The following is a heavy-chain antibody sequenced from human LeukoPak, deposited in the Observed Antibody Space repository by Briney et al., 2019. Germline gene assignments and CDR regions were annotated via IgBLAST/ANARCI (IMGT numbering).Heavy chain of an antibody. Sequence: ASVKVSCKASGYTFTGYYMHWVRQAPGQGLEWMGIINPSGGSTSYAQKFQGRVTMTRDTSTSTVYMELSSLRSEDTAVYYCATCGLAAALDYWGQGTLVTVSS. J-gene: IGHJ4*02. D-gene: IGHD6-13*01. CDR3: ATCGLAAALDY. V-gene: IGHV1-46*01. CDR1: GYTFTGYY. CDR2: INPSGGST.